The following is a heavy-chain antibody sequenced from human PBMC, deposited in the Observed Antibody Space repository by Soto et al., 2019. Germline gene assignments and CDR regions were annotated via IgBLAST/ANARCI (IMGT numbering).Heavy chain of an antibody. J-gene: IGHJ4*02. CDR2: ISAYNGNT. D-gene: IGHD3-3*01. CDR1: GYTFPSYG. CDR3: ARVRSNFWSGYPGGSFDY. Sequence: ASVKVSCKASGYTFPSYGISWVRQAPGQGLEWMGWISAYNGNTNYAQKLQGRVTMTTDTSTSTAYMELRSLRSDDTAVYYCARVRSNFWSGYPGGSFDYWGQGTLVTVSS. V-gene: IGHV1-18*01.